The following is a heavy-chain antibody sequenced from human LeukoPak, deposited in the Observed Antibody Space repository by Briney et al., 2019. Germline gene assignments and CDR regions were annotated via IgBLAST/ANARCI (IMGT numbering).Heavy chain of an antibody. CDR1: GYTFTSYG. V-gene: IGHV1-18*01. D-gene: IGHD5-12*01. J-gene: IGHJ4*02. CDR3: ARGYSGYDSLEF. CDR2: ISAYNGNT. Sequence: ASVKVSCKASGYTFTSYGISWVRQAPGQGLEWMGWISAYNGNTNYAQKFQGRVTMTTDTTTSTAYMELSSLRSDDTAVYYCARGYSGYDSLEFWGQGTLVTVSS.